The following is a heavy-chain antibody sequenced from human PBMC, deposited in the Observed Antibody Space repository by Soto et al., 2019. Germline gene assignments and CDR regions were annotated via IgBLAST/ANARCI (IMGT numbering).Heavy chain of an antibody. CDR2: IYWDDDK. D-gene: IGHD2-15*01. Sequence: QITLKESGPPLVKPTQTLTLTCTFSGFSLSTSGVGVGWIRQPPGKALEWLALIYWDDDKRYSPSLKSRLTITKDPSKNQVVLTMTNMDPVDTAPYDCAHRPSYCSGGSCYSGFDYWGQGTLVTVSS. CDR3: AHRPSYCSGGSCYSGFDY. CDR1: GFSLSTSGVG. J-gene: IGHJ4*02. V-gene: IGHV2-5*02.